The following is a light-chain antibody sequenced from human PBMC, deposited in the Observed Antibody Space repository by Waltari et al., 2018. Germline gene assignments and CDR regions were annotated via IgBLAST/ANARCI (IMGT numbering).Light chain of an antibody. CDR1: SNDIGTYSR. CDR3: CSYSRTNIVI. Sequence: QSALTQPASVSGSPGQSITTSCTGTSNDIGTYSRVSWYHQRPGQAPNLIIYDVNRRPSGVSLRFSGSKSDNTASLTVSGLQAEDEAEYYCCSYSRTNIVIFGGGTKLTVL. V-gene: IGLV2-14*03. CDR2: DVN. J-gene: IGLJ2*01.